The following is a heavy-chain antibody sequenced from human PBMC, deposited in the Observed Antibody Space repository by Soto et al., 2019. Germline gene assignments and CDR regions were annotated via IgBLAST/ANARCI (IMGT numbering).Heavy chain of an antibody. D-gene: IGHD6-19*01. Sequence: GASVKVSCKASGYTFTSYDINWVRQATGQGLEWMGWMNPNSGNTGYAQKFQGRVTMTRNTSISTAYMELSSLRSEDTAVYYCARVNGYSSGWYAAGGWFDPWGQGTLVTVSS. J-gene: IGHJ5*02. CDR2: MNPNSGNT. CDR1: GYTFTSYD. V-gene: IGHV1-8*01. CDR3: ARVNGYSSGWYAAGGWFDP.